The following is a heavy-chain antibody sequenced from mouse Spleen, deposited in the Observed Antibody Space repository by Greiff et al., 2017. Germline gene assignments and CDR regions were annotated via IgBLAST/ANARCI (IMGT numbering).Heavy chain of an antibody. V-gene: IGHV1-15*01. CDR2: IDPETGGT. Sequence: QVQLQQSGAELVRPGASVTLSCKASGYTFTDYEMHWVKQTPVHGLEWIGAIDPETGGTAYNQKFKGKATLTADKSSSTAYMELRSLTSEDSAVYYCTRLGRRLAMDYWGQGTSVTVSS. CDR3: TRLGRRLAMDY. CDR1: GYTFTDYE. J-gene: IGHJ4*01. D-gene: IGHD4-1*01.